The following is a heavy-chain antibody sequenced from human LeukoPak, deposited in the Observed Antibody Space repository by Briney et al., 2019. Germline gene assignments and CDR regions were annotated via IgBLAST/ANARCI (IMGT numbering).Heavy chain of an antibody. V-gene: IGHV4-39*07. D-gene: IGHD3-22*01. CDR3: ASILNPNYFDTSGYYDY. CDR1: GGSISSSNYY. Sequence: SETLSLTCAVSGGSISSSNYYWGWIRQPPGKGLEWIGNIYYTGSTYYNPSLTSRVTISVDSSKNHFSLKLTSVTAADTAVYYCASILNPNYFDTSGYYDYWGQGTLVTVSS. CDR2: IYYTGST. J-gene: IGHJ4*02.